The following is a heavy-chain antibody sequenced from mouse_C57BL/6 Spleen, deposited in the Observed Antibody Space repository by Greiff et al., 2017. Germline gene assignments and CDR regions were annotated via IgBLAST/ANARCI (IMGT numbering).Heavy chain of an antibody. D-gene: IGHD1-1*02. V-gene: IGHV5-17*01. CDR2: ISSGSSTI. CDR1: GFTFSDYG. Sequence: EVKLQESGGGLVKPGASLKLSCAASGFTFSDYGMHWVSQAPGKGLEWVAYISSGSSTIYYADTVKGRFTISRDNAKNTLFLRMASLGYEDTAMYYCARSLWSYFDYWGKGTTLTVSS. CDR3: ARSLWSYFDY. J-gene: IGHJ2*01.